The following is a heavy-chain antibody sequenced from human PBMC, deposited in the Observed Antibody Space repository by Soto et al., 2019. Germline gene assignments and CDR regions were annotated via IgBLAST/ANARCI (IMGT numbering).Heavy chain of an antibody. J-gene: IGHJ4*02. D-gene: IGHD6-19*01. Sequence: GGSLRLSCAASGFTFSNYAMSWVRQAPGKGLEWVSVISGSGGNTYHTDSVKGRFTISRDNSKNTLYLQMNSLRAEDTAVYYCAKDTVRGWDTPLGYWGQGTLVTVSS. CDR2: ISGSGGNT. V-gene: IGHV3-23*01. CDR3: AKDTVRGWDTPLGY. CDR1: GFTFSNYA.